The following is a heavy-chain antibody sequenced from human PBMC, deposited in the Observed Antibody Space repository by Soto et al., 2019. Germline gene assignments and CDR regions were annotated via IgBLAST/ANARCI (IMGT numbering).Heavy chain of an antibody. CDR3: AREYNYDSSGIGFDS. Sequence: PSETLSLTCTVSGGSISSGGYYWSWIRQHPGKGLEWIGYIYYSGSTYYNPSLKSRVTISVDTSKNQFSLKLSSVTAADTAVYYCAREYNYDSSGIGFDSWGQGTLVTVSS. D-gene: IGHD3-22*01. J-gene: IGHJ4*02. CDR2: IYYSGST. CDR1: GGSISSGGYY. V-gene: IGHV4-31*03.